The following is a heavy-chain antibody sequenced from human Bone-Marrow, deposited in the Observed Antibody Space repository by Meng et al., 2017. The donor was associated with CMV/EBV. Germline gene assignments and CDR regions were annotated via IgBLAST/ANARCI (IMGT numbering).Heavy chain of an antibody. CDR3: ARDYLDLLPNY. J-gene: IGHJ4*02. Sequence: GGSLRLSCVASGFTFSSYEMNWVRQAPGKGLELVSYISSGGSNIYDADAVKGRFTISRDNAKNSLYLQMNSLRVEDTAVYFCARDYLDLLPNYRGKGTLVTVSS. D-gene: IGHD2-2*01. CDR2: ISSGGSNI. V-gene: IGHV3-48*03. CDR1: GFTFSSYE.